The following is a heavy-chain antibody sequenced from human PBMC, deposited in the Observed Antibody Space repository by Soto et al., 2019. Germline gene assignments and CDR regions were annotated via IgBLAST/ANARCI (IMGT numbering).Heavy chain of an antibody. CDR2: IYYNGST. J-gene: IGHJ4*02. Sequence: ETLSLTCTVSGDSVSSGSYYWTWVRQPPGKGLEWIGYIYYNGSTNYNPSLQSRVTISIDTSKNQFSLKLTSVTAADTAFYYCARDIRGYSRAFDYWGQGTLVTVS. V-gene: IGHV4-61*01. CDR3: ARDIRGYSRAFDY. D-gene: IGHD5-18*01. CDR1: GDSVSSGSYY.